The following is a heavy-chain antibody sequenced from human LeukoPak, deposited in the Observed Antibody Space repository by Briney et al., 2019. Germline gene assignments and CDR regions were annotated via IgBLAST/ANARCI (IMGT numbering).Heavy chain of an antibody. V-gene: IGHV3-9*03. CDR1: GFTFNDYA. Sequence: PGGSLRLSCATSGFTFNDYAMYWVRQAPGKGLEWVSGISWNSRSIAYADSVKGRFTISRDNAKNSLYLQMNSLRAEDMALYYCAKEGSSWSRFDYWGQGTLVTVSS. CDR3: AKEGSSWSRFDY. J-gene: IGHJ4*02. CDR2: ISWNSRSI. D-gene: IGHD6-13*01.